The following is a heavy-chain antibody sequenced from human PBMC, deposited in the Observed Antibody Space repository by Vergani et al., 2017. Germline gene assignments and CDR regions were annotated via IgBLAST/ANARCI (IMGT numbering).Heavy chain of an antibody. V-gene: IGHV3-66*01. Sequence: EVQLVESGGGLVQPGGSLRLSCAASGFTVSSNYMSWVRQAPGKGLEWVSVIYSGGSTYYADSVKGRFTISRDNSKNTLYLQMNSLRAEDTAVYYCARAPGLLWFGESVGGWFDPWGQGTLVTVSS. CDR1: GFTVSSNY. J-gene: IGHJ5*02. CDR3: ARAPGLLWFGESVGGWFDP. D-gene: IGHD3-10*01. CDR2: IYSGGST.